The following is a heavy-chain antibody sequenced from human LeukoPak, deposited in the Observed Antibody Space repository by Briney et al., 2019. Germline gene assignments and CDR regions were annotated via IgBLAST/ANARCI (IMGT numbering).Heavy chain of an antibody. D-gene: IGHD2-15*01. V-gene: IGHV3-48*02. CDR1: GLTVSSYS. CDR2: ISSSSSTI. CDR3: ARARASGRSGFDY. Sequence: PGGSLRLSCAASGLTVSSYSMNWVRQAPGKGLGWVSYISSSSSTIYYADSVKGRFTISRDNAKNSLYLQMNSLRDEDTAVYYCARARASGRSGFDYWGQGTLVTVSS. J-gene: IGHJ4*02.